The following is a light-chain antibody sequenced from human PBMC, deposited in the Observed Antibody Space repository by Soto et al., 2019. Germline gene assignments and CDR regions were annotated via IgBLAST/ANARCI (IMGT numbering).Light chain of an antibody. CDR1: QSIATT. V-gene: IGKV3-15*01. Sequence: EIVLTQSPDNLSVSPGERATLSCRASQSIATTLAWYQHKPGQAPRVLIYGASTRATDVPPRFSGSGSGTDFTLTISSLQSEDFAVYYCQQYNNWPYSFGQGPSWRSN. CDR3: QQYNNWPYS. J-gene: IGKJ2*01. CDR2: GAS.